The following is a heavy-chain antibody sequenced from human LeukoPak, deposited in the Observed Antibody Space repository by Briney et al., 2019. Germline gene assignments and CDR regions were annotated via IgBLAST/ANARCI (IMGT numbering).Heavy chain of an antibody. V-gene: IGHV3-11*01. J-gene: IGHJ4*02. CDR1: GFTFSDYY. D-gene: IGHD6-13*01. CDR3: ASREYSSSWYYFDY. CDR2: ISSSGRTI. Sequence: GGSLRLSCAASGFTFSDYYMSWIRQAPGKGLDWVSYISSSGRTIYYADSVKCRFTISRDNVKISLYLQMNRLRAEDTAVYYCASREYSSSWYYFDYWGQGTMVTVSS.